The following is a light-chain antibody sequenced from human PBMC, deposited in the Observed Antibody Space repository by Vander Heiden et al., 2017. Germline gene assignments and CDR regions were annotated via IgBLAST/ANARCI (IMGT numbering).Light chain of an antibody. CDR2: GAS. CDR1: QSVSSN. Sequence: EIVMTQSPVTLSVSPGERATLSCRASQSVSSNLAWYQQKPGQAPRLLMYGASTRATGIPARFSGSGSGTEFTLTISSLQSEDFGVYYCQQDKNWPYTFGQGTKLEIK. J-gene: IGKJ2*01. V-gene: IGKV3-15*01. CDR3: QQDKNWPYT.